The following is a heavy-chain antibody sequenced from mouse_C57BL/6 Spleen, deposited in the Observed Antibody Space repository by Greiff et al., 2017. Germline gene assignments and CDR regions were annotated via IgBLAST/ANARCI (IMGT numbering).Heavy chain of an antibody. Sequence: QVQLQQSGPELVKPGASVKISCKASGYAFSSSWMNWVKQRPGKGLEWIGRIYPGDGDTNYNGKFKGKATLTADKSSSTAYMQLSSLKSEDSAVYFCARRGYGSSLDYWGQGTTLTVSS. D-gene: IGHD1-1*01. CDR3: ARRGYGSSLDY. V-gene: IGHV1-82*01. CDR2: IYPGDGDT. CDR1: GYAFSSSW. J-gene: IGHJ2*01.